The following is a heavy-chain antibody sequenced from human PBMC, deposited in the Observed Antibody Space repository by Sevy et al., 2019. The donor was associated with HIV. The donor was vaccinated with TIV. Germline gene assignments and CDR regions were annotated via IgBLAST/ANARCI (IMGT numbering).Heavy chain of an antibody. J-gene: IGHJ4*02. V-gene: IGHV3-66*01. D-gene: IGHD5-18*01. CDR3: ARGKSGYGYVLNY. Sequence: GGSLRLSCAASGFTVNSNYMTWVRQAPGKGLEGVSVIYSDGTTYHADSVKDRFTVSRDNSKNTLYLQMNSLRAEDTAVYYCARGKSGYGYVLNYWGQGTLVTVSS. CDR2: IYSDGTT. CDR1: GFTVNSNY.